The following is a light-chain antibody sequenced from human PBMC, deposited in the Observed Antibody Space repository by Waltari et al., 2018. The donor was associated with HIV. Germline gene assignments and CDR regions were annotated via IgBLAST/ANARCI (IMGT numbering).Light chain of an antibody. V-gene: IGKV1-33*01. Sequence: DIQMTKSPSSLSASVGVRVTITCQASQDISNYLNWYQQKPGKAPKLLIYDASNLETGVPSRFSGSGSGTDFTFTISSLQPEDIATYYCQQYDNLPRYTFGQGTKLEIK. CDR3: QQYDNLPRYT. J-gene: IGKJ2*01. CDR1: QDISNY. CDR2: DAS.